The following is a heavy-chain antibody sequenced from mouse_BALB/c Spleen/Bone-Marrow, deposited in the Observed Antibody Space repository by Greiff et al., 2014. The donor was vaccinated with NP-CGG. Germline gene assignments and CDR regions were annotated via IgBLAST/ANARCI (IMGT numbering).Heavy chain of an antibody. CDR3: TRSRGYGNWFAY. CDR1: GYTFTSYW. V-gene: IGHV1S127*01. J-gene: IGHJ3*01. CDR2: IDPSDSYT. D-gene: IGHD2-1*01. Sequence: VQLQQSGAELVKPGASVKMSCKASGYTFTSYWMHWVKQRPGQGLEWIGVIDPSDSYTSYNQKFKGKATLTVDTSSSTAYMQLSGLTSEDSAVYSSTRSRGYGNWFAYWGQGTLVTVSA.